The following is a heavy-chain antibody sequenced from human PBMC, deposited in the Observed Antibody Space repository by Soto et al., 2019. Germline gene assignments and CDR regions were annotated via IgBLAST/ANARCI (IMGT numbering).Heavy chain of an antibody. Sequence: EVQLVESGGGLVQPGGSLRLSCAASGFTFFAYWIHWVRQVPGKGLVWVSRINSDGSHTSYADSLRGRFTISRNNSKNTVHLQMNSLTAEGTAVCYCAKAGDYGDYAGENWFDSWGQGSLVTVSS. D-gene: IGHD4-17*01. CDR3: AKAGDYGDYAGENWFDS. CDR2: INSDGSHT. V-gene: IGHV3-74*01. J-gene: IGHJ5*01. CDR1: GFTFFAYW.